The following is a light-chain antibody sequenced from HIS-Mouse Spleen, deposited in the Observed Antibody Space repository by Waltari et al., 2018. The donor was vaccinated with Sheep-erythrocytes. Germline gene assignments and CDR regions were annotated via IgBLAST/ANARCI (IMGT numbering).Light chain of an antibody. CDR1: QGISSA. CDR3: LQDYNYPYT. V-gene: IGKV1-6*01. Sequence: AIQLTQSPSSLSASVGDRVTITCRASQGISSALGWYQQKPGKAPKLLIYAASSLESGVPSRFGGSGSGTDFTLTISSLQPEDFATYYCLQDYNYPYTFGQGTKLEIK. J-gene: IGKJ2*01. CDR2: AAS.